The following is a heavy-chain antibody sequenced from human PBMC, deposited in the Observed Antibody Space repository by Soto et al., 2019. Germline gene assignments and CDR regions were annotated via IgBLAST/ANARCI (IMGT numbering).Heavy chain of an antibody. CDR2: IYYSGST. Sequence: PSETLSLTCTVSGGSISSGGYYWSWIRQHPGKGLEWTGYIYYSGSTYYNPSLKSRVTISVDTSKNQFSLKLSSVTAADTAVYYCASEGYSYGYFDYWGQGTLVTVSS. CDR1: GGSISSGGYY. D-gene: IGHD5-18*01. J-gene: IGHJ4*02. CDR3: ASEGYSYGYFDY. V-gene: IGHV4-31*03.